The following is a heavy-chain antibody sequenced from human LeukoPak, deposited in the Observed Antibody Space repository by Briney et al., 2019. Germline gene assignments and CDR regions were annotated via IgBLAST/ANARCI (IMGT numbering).Heavy chain of an antibody. CDR2: IPYDGSNE. CDR3: AKDRCSNGIGCYYYYMDV. CDR1: GFTFRSYE. Sequence: GGSLRLSCEDSGFTFRSYEMNWVRQAPGKGLEWVAYIPYDGSNENYADSVKGRFNISRDSSKNILYLQMNSLRAEATAVYYCAKDRCSNGIGCYYYYMDVWGKGTTVTISS. J-gene: IGHJ6*03. D-gene: IGHD2-8*01. V-gene: IGHV3-30*02.